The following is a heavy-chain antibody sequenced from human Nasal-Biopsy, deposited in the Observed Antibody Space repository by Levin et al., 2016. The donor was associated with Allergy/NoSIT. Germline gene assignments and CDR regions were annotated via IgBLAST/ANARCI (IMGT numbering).Heavy chain of an antibody. D-gene: IGHD3-16*01. V-gene: IGHV1-46*01. Sequence: ASVKVSCKASGYTFTSYFMHWVRQAPGQGLEWMGVMNPSGGTTSYPQRFQGRVTMTRDTSTTTVYMELSSLTSEDTAVYYCACCLLSDYYYYLMDVWGQGTTVTVSS. CDR2: MNPSGGTT. CDR3: ACCLLSDYYYYLMDV. CDR1: GYTFTSYF. J-gene: IGHJ6*02.